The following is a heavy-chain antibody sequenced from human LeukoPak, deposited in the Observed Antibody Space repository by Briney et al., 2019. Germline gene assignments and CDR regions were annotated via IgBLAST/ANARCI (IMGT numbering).Heavy chain of an antibody. CDR3: ARAVVVVAATNYYGMDV. CDR2: ISYDGSNK. V-gene: IGHV3-30*04. J-gene: IGHJ6*02. CDR1: GFTFSSYD. Sequence: GGSLRLSCAASGFTFSSYDTHWVRQAPGKGLEWVAVISYDGSNKYYADSVKGRFTISRDNAKNSLYLQMNSLRAEDTAVYYCARAVVVVAATNYYGMDVWGQGTTVTVSS. D-gene: IGHD2-15*01.